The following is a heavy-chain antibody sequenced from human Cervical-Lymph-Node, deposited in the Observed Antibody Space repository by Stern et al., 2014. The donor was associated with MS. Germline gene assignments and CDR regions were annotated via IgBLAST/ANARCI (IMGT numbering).Heavy chain of an antibody. CDR2: ISYDGSNK. D-gene: IGHD6-19*01. J-gene: IGHJ4*02. CDR1: GFTFSSYG. V-gene: IGHV3-30*03. Sequence: VQLVESGGGVVQPGRSLRLSCAASGFTFSSYGMHWVRQAPGKGLEWVAVISYDGSNKYYADSVKGRFTISRDNSKNTLYLQMNSLRAEDMAVYYCATSISRYSSGWCFDYWGQGTLVTVSS. CDR3: ATSISRYSSGWCFDY.